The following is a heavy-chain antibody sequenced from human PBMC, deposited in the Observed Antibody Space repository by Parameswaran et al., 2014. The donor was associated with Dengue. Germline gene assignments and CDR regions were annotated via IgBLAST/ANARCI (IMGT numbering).Heavy chain of an antibody. D-gene: IGHD3-3*01. CDR3: ASVRDFWSGYFGY. J-gene: IGHJ4*02. V-gene: IGHV1-69*01. CDR2: IIPIFGTA. Sequence: WVRQAPGQGLEWMGGIIPIFGTANYAQKFQGRVTITADESTSTAYMELSSLRSEDTAVYYCASVRDFWSGYFGYWGQGTLVTVSS.